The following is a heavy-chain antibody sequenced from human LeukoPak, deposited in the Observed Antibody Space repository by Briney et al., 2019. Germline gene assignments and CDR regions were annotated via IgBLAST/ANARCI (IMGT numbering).Heavy chain of an antibody. V-gene: IGHV1-69*13. CDR1: GGTFSSYA. Sequence: SVKVSCKASGGTFSSYAISWVRQAPGQGLEWMGGIIPIFGTANYAQKFQGRVTITADESTSTAYMELSSLRSEDTAVYYCARAGLYSSSSVQGDWFDPWGQGTLVTVSS. D-gene: IGHD6-13*01. J-gene: IGHJ5*02. CDR2: IIPIFGTA. CDR3: ARAGLYSSSSVQGDWFDP.